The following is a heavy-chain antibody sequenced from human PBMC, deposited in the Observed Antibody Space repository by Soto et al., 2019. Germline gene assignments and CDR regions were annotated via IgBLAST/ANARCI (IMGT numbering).Heavy chain of an antibody. V-gene: IGHV1-2*04. J-gene: IGHJ5*02. D-gene: IGHD3-10*01. CDR3: ARAVGRVSNWFDP. Sequence: ASVKVSCKASGYTFTGYYMHWVRQAPGQGLEWMGWINPNSGGTNYAQKFQGWVTMTRDTSISTAYMKLSRLRSDDTAGYYCARAVGRVSNWFDPWGQGTLVTVSS. CDR1: GYTFTGYY. CDR2: INPNSGGT.